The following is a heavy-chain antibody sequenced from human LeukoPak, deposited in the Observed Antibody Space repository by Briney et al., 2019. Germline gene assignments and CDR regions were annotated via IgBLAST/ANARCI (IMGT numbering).Heavy chain of an antibody. CDR2: INHSGST. J-gene: IGHJ4*02. V-gene: IGHV4-34*01. CDR1: GGSFSGYY. CDR3: ARVPRYGDARHC. D-gene: IGHD4-17*01. Sequence: SETLSLTCAVYGGSFSGYYWSWIRQPPGKGLEWIGEINHSGSTNYNPSLKSRVTISVDTSKNQFSLKLSSVTAADTAVYYCARVPRYGDARHCWGRGTLVTVSS.